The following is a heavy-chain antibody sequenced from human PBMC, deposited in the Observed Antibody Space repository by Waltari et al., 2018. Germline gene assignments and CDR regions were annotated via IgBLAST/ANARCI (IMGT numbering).Heavy chain of an antibody. CDR1: GYTLTELS. J-gene: IGHJ5*02. D-gene: IGHD2-2*01. Sequence: QVQLVQSGAEVKKPGASVKVSCKVSGYTLTELSMHWVRQAPGKGLEWMGGFDPEDGETIYAQKFQGRVTMTEETSTDTAYMELSSLRSEDTAVYYCATVCTNCTHIDWFDPWGQGTLVTVSS. V-gene: IGHV1-24*01. CDR2: FDPEDGET. CDR3: ATVCTNCTHIDWFDP.